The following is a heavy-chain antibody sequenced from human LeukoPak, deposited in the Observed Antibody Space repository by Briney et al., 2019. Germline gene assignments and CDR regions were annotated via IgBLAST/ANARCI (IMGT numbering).Heavy chain of an antibody. CDR1: GYTFTSYD. CDR3: ARGRYGSGSYYNPNYNWFDP. Sequence: ASVKVSCKASGYTFTSYDINWVRQATGQGREWMGWMNPNSGNTGYAQKFQGRGTMTRNTSISTAYMELSSLRSEDTAVYYCARGRYGSGSYYNPNYNWFDPWGQGTLVTVSS. CDR2: MNPNSGNT. J-gene: IGHJ5*02. V-gene: IGHV1-8*01. D-gene: IGHD3-10*01.